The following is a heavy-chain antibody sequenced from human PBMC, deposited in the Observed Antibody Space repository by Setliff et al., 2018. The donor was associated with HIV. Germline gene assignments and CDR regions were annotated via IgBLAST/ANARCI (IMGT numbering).Heavy chain of an antibody. Sequence: PGESLKISCKGSGYSFTSYWISWVRQMPGKGLEWMGRIDPSNSNTNYSPSFQGHVTISADKSISTAYLQMNSLRTEDTAVYYCARSGGDCSGISCYSLWFDPWGHGTLVTVSS. CDR1: GYSFTSYW. J-gene: IGHJ5*02. CDR3: ARSGGDCSGISCYSLWFDP. D-gene: IGHD2-15*01. V-gene: IGHV5-10-1*01. CDR2: IDPSNSNT.